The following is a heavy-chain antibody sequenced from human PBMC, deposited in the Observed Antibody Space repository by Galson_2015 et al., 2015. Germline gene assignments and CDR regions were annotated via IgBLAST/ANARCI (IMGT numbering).Heavy chain of an antibody. CDR1: GLLFGDYA. V-gene: IGHV3-49*03. J-gene: IGHJ4*02. CDR3: TIAHVVIPLPFDY. Sequence: LRISCAASGLLFGDYAMSWFGQAPGRGLEGVGFIRRKAYGGTTEYAASVKGRFTISRDDSKSIAYLQMNSLKTEYTAVYYCTIAHVVIPLPFDYWGQGTLVTVSS. CDR2: IRRKAYGGTT. D-gene: IGHD3-10*01.